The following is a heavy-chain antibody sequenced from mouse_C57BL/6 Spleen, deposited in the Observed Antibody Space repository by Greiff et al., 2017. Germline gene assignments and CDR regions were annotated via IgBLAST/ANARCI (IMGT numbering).Heavy chain of an antibody. J-gene: IGHJ2*01. Sequence: QVQLQQPGAELVKPGASVKLSCKASGYTFTSYWMHWVKQRPGRGLEWIGRIDPNSGGTKYNEKFKSKATLTVDKPSSTAYMQLSSLTSEDSAVYYCARYPVITTVVATRDDWGQGTTLTVSS. CDR2: IDPNSGGT. CDR3: ARYPVITTVVATRDD. V-gene: IGHV1-72*01. D-gene: IGHD1-1*01. CDR1: GYTFTSYW.